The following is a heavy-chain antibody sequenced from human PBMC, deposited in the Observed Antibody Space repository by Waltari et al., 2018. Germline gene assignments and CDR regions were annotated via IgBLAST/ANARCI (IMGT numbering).Heavy chain of an antibody. J-gene: IGHJ4*02. V-gene: IGHV4-34*01. CDR3: ARGSRGPVYYDILTGYYPSYDY. CDR2: INHSGST. CDR1: GGSFSGYY. Sequence: QVQLQQWGAGLLQPSETLSLTCAVYGGSFSGYYWSWLRQPPGTGLEWIGEINHSGSTNYNPSLKSRVTISVDTSKNQFSLKLSSVTAADTAVYYCARGSRGPVYYDILTGYYPSYDYWGQGTLVTVSS. D-gene: IGHD3-9*01.